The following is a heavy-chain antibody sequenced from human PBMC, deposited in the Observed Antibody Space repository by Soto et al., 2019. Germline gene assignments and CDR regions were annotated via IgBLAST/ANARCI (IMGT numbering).Heavy chain of an antibody. J-gene: IGHJ1*01. CDR3: AKCGDDSGGLLLGYFQH. Sequence: EVQLLESGGGLVQPGGSLRLSCAASGFTFNIYAMSWVRQAPGKGLEWVSAISGSGGGTYYADSVEGRFTISRDNSDNTLYGHMRRLRAEDTAVYYCAKCGDDSGGLLLGYFQHWGQGTLVTVSS. CDR1: GFTFNIYA. CDR2: ISGSGGGT. V-gene: IGHV3-23*01. D-gene: IGHD3-22*01.